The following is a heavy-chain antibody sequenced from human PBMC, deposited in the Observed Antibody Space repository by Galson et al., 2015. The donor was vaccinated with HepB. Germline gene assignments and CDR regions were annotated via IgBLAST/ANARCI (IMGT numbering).Heavy chain of an antibody. CDR1: GGIFSSYA. CDR3: TRGHWDGGHSVEF. D-gene: IGHD4-23*01. Sequence: SVQVSYKASGGIFSSYAISWVRQAPGQGPDWMGGIITVFGTINYAKKFQVRLTITADESTNKAYMELSSLKSADTAVYYCTRGHWDGGHSVEFWGQGTLVIVPS. V-gene: IGHV1-69*13. CDR2: IITVFGTI. J-gene: IGHJ4*02.